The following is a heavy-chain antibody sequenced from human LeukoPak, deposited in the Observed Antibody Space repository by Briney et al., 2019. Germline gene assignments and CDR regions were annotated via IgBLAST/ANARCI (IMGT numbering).Heavy chain of an antibody. CDR2: VHPEDGET. CDR1: GYTFTDYY. CDR3: ATDLSHSSGYHNNWFDP. Sequence: ASVKISCKVSGYTFTDYYMHWVQQAPGKGLEWMGLVHPEDGETIYAEKFQGRVTITADTSTDTAYMELSSLRSEDTAVYYCATDLSHSSGYHNNWFDPWGQGTLVTVSS. V-gene: IGHV1-69-2*01. J-gene: IGHJ5*02. D-gene: IGHD3-22*01.